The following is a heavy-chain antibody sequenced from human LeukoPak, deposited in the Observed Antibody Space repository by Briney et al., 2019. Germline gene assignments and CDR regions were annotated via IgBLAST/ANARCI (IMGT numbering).Heavy chain of an antibody. Sequence: PGGSLRLSCAASGFTFDDYTMHWVRQAPGKGLEWVSLISLVGGSTYYADSVKARFTISRDNSKNSLYLQMNSLRTEATALYYCAKEGYYDFWSGSPPHYYYYYMDVWGKGTTVTVSS. D-gene: IGHD3-3*01. CDR3: AKEGYYDFWSGSPPHYYYYYMDV. CDR1: GFTFDDYT. J-gene: IGHJ6*03. CDR2: ISLVGGST. V-gene: IGHV3-43*01.